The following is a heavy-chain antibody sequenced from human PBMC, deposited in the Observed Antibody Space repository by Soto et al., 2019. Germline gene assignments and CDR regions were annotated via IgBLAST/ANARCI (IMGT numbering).Heavy chain of an antibody. V-gene: IGHV1-69*01. J-gene: IGHJ5*02. CDR1: GDSFTNYA. D-gene: IGHD2-8*01. CDR3: GRYCTNTKCRGGYYLDL. Sequence: QVLLVQSGAEMKQPGSSVSVSCRASGDSFTNYAFTWVRQAPGQGPEWLGGIILALGTPHYSQRFQGRLTITADASSSTVYMELGSLRRDDTAVYYCGRYCTNTKCRGGYYLDLWGQGTLLTVSS. CDR2: IILALGTP.